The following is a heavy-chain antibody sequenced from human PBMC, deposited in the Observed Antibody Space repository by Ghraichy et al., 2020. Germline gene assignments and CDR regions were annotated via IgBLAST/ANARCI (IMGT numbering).Heavy chain of an antibody. CDR3: AKDIVLMVYAIPPEDWFGP. CDR1: GFTFSSYG. CDR2: ISYDGSNK. Sequence: GGSLRLSCAASGFTFSSYGMHWVRQAPGKGLEWVAVISYDGSNKYYADSVKGRFTISRDNSKNTPYLQMNSLRAEDTAVYYCAKDIVLMVYAIPPEDWFGPLGPGTLVTVSS. J-gene: IGHJ5*02. D-gene: IGHD2-8*01. V-gene: IGHV3-30*18.